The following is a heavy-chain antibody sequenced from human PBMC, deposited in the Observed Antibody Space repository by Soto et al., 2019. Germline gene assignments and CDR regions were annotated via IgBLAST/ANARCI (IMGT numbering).Heavy chain of an antibody. V-gene: IGHV3-11*05. CDR2: ISSSGTSA. J-gene: IGHJ4*02. CDR1: GFTFSAYY. Sequence: QVQLEASGGGLVKPGGSLRLSCAASGFTFSAYYMSWIRQAPGKGLEYISYISSSGTSANYADSVKGRFTISRDNAKNSLYLQMNSLRAEDTAVYYCARDRGAVTGQYFDYWGQGALVTVSS. D-gene: IGHD6-19*01. CDR3: ARDRGAVTGQYFDY.